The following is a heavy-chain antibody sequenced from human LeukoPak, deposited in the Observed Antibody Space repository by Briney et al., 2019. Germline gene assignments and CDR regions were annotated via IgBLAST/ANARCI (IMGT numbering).Heavy chain of an antibody. V-gene: IGHV4-59*01. D-gene: IGHD2-15*01. Sequence: SETLSLTCTVSGGSISSYYWSWIRQPPGKGLEWIGYLYYSGSTNYNPSLQSRVTISVDTSKNQFSLKLSSVTAADTAVYYCARGYSYYYYYMDVWGKGTTVTVSS. CDR3: ARGYSYYYYYMDV. CDR2: LYYSGST. J-gene: IGHJ6*03. CDR1: GGSISSYY.